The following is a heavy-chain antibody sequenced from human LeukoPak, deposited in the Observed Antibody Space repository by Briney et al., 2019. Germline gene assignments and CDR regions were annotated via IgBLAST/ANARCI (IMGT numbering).Heavy chain of an antibody. V-gene: IGHV4-31*03. J-gene: IGHJ6*02. CDR1: GGSISSGGYY. CDR3: ARDSMAFWSGYYRGMDV. D-gene: IGHD3-3*01. CDR2: IYYSGST. Sequence: SETLSLTCTVSGGSISSGGYYWSWIRQHPGKGLEWIGYIYYSGSTYYNPSLKSRVTISVDTSKNQFSLKLSSVTAADTAVYYCARDSMAFWSGYYRGMDVWGQGTTVTVSS.